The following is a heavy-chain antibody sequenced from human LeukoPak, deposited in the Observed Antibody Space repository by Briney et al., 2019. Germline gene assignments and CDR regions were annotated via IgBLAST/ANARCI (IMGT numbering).Heavy chain of an antibody. CDR3: ARHKYCSSTSCYSWGYAFDI. CDR2: IHHSGST. J-gene: IGHJ3*02. CDR1: GYSISSGYY. Sequence: NPSETLSLTCAVSGYSISSGYYWGWIRQPPGKGLEWIGSIHHSGSTYYNPSLKSRVTISVDTSKNQFSLKLSSVTAADTAVYYCARHKYCSSTSCYSWGYAFDIWGQGTMVTVSS. V-gene: IGHV4-38-2*01. D-gene: IGHD2-2*01.